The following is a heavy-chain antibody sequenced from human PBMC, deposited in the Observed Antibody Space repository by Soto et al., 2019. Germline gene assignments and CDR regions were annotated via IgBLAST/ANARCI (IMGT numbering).Heavy chain of an antibody. CDR3: ARERITMVRGANDY. CDR1: GFTFSDYY. Sequence: PGGSLRLSCAASGFTFSDYYMGWIRQAPGKGLEWVSYISSSGSTIYYADSVKGRFTISRDNAKNSLYLQMNSLRAEDTAVYYCARERITMVRGANDYWGQGTLVTVSS. J-gene: IGHJ4*02. CDR2: ISSSGSTI. V-gene: IGHV3-11*01. D-gene: IGHD3-10*01.